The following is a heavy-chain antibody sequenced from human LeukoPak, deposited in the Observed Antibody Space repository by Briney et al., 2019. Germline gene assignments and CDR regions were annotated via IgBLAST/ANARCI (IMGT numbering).Heavy chain of an antibody. V-gene: IGHV4-59*01. Sequence: KPSETLSLTCTVSGGSISSYYWSWIRQPPGKGLEWIGYIYYSGSTNYNPSLKSRVTISVDTSKNQFSLKLSSVTAADTAVYYCARAPGPYSSRYYFDYWGQGTLVTVSS. D-gene: IGHD6-19*01. CDR1: GGSISSYY. J-gene: IGHJ4*02. CDR3: ARAPGPYSSRYYFDY. CDR2: IYYSGST.